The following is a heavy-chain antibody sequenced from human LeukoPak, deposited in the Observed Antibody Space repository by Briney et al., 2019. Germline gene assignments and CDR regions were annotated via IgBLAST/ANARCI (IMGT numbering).Heavy chain of an antibody. CDR1: GFTFSNCG. CDR3: ARDLDYDSSGSQGYNWFDP. D-gene: IGHD3-22*01. V-gene: IGHV3-33*01. J-gene: IGHJ5*02. Sequence: GGSLRLSCAASGFTFSNCGMHWVRQAPGKGLEWVAHIWYDGSNKYYADSVRGRFTISRDNSKNTLYLQMNSLRAEDTAVYYCARDLDYDSSGSQGYNWFDPWGQGTLVTVSS. CDR2: IWYDGSNK.